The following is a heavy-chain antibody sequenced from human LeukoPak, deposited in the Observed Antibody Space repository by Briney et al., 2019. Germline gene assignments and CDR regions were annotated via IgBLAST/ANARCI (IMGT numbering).Heavy chain of an antibody. CDR1: GGSISSSSYY. V-gene: IGHV4-39*01. D-gene: IGHD3-22*01. CDR2: IYCSGST. Sequence: PSETLSLTCTVSGGSISSSSYYWGWIRQPPGKGLEWIGSIYCSGSTYYNPSLKSRVTISVDTSKNQFSLKLSSVTAADTAVYYCARLDYDSSGYYSCFDYWGQGTLVTVSS. J-gene: IGHJ4*02. CDR3: ARLDYDSSGYYSCFDY.